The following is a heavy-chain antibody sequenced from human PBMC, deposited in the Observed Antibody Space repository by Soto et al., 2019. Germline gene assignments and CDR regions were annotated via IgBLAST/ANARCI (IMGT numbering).Heavy chain of an antibody. CDR1: GFTFGDYA. CDR2: IRSKAYGGTT. Sequence: GGSLKLSCTASGFTFGDYAMSWVRQAPGKGLEWVGFIRSKAYGGTTEYAASVKGRFTISRDDSKSIAYLQMNSLKTEDTAVYYCTSGLRFLEWSSPRVDYWGQGTLVTVSS. J-gene: IGHJ4*02. V-gene: IGHV3-49*04. CDR3: TSGLRFLEWSSPRVDY. D-gene: IGHD3-3*01.